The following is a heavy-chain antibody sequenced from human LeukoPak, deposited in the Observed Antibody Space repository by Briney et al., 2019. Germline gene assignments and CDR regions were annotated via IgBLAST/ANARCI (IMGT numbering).Heavy chain of an antibody. CDR2: IYSSGST. V-gene: IGHV4-59*01. CDR1: GGSINNYY. J-gene: IGHJ3*02. Sequence: PSETLSLTCSVSGGSINNYYWNWIRQPPGKGLESIGYIYSSGSTYFNPSLTSRVTISVDASRSRFSLSLTSVTAADTAVYYCARADYGGNSAAFAIWGQGTMVTVSS. D-gene: IGHD4-23*01. CDR3: ARADYGGNSAAFAI.